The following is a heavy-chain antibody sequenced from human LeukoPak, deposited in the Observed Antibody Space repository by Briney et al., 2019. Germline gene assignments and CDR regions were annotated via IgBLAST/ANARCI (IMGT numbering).Heavy chain of an antibody. J-gene: IGHJ4*02. CDR1: GYTFTGYY. D-gene: IGHD5-24*01. CDR3: ARSRDGYEARD. V-gene: IGHV1-2*04. Sequence: ASVKVSCKASGYTFTGYYMHWVRQAPGQGLEWMGWINPNSGGTNYAQKFQGWVTMTRDTSISTAYMKLSRLRSDDTAVYYCARSRDGYEARDWGQGTLVTVSS. CDR2: INPNSGGT.